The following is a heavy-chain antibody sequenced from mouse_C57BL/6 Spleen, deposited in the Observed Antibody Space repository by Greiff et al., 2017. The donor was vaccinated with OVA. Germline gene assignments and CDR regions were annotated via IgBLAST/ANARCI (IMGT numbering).Heavy chain of an antibody. J-gene: IGHJ2*01. CDR2: IYPGDGDT. D-gene: IGHD1-1*01. Sequence: VQGVESGAELVKPGASVKISCKASGYAFSSYWMNWVKQRPGKGLEWIGQIYPGDGDTNYNGKFKGKATLTADKSSSTAYMQLSSLTSEDSAVYFCARFITTVVDTFDYWGQGTTLTVSS. V-gene: IGHV1-80*01. CDR1: GYAFSSYW. CDR3: ARFITTVVDTFDY.